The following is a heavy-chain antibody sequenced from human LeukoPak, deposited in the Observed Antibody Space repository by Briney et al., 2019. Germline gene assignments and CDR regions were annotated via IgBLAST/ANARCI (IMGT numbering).Heavy chain of an antibody. V-gene: IGHV4-34*01. J-gene: IGHJ4*02. CDR1: GGSFSGYY. D-gene: IGHD6-13*01. Sequence: SETLSLTCAVYGGSFSGYYWSWIRQPPGKGLEWIGEINHSGTTNYNPSLKSRVTISVDTSKNQFSLKLSSVTAADPAVYYCARGLSPYSSSWYGYWGQGTLVTVSS. CDR2: INHSGTT. CDR3: ARGLSPYSSSWYGY.